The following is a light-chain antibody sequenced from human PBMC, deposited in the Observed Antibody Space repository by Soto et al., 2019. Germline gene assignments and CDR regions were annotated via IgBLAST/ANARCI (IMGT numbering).Light chain of an antibody. V-gene: IGLV1-47*01. CDR2: TNN. J-gene: IGLJ2*01. CDR1: SSNIGVNY. Sequence: QPVLTQPPSASGTPGQRVTISCSGSSSNIGVNYVYWYQQLPGTAPKLLIYTNNQRPSGVPDRFSGSKSGTSASLAISGLRSEDEADYHCATWDDSLSGVVFGGGTQLTVL. CDR3: ATWDDSLSGVV.